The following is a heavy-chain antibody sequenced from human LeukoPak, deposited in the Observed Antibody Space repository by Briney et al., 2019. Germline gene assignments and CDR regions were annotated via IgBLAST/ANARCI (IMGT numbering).Heavy chain of an antibody. V-gene: IGHV1-69*13. Sequence: SVKVSCKASGGTFSSYGISWVRQAPGQGLEWMGGIIPSFGTANYAQKFQGRVTITADESTSTAYMELSSLRSEDTAVYYCASSVGEEEEQQLVLNYYYMDVWGKGTTVTISS. D-gene: IGHD6-13*01. CDR3: ASSVGEEEEQQLVLNYYYMDV. J-gene: IGHJ6*03. CDR1: GGTFSSYG. CDR2: IIPSFGTA.